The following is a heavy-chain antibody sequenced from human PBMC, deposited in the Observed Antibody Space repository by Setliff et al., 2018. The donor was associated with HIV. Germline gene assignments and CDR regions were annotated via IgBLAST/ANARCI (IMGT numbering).Heavy chain of an antibody. CDR1: GYAFTNSY. Sequence: ASVMVSCKTSGYAFTNSYLHWVRQAPGQGLEWMGMISPRAGSTNYAQKFQGRVAMTRDTSTSTVYMELSSLRSEDTAVYYCARDRVRITIFGANDASDIWGQGTMVTVSS. CDR2: ISPRAGST. D-gene: IGHD3-3*01. V-gene: IGHV1-46*01. J-gene: IGHJ3*02. CDR3: ARDRVRITIFGANDASDI.